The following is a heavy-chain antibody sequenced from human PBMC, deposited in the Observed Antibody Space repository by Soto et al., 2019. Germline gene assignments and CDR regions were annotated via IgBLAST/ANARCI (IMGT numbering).Heavy chain of an antibody. Sequence: SETLSLTCTVSGGSISSYYWSWIRQPPGKGLEWIGYIYYSGSTNYNPSLKSRVTISVDTSKNQFSLKLSSVTAADTAVYYCARVGGDYAFYYYYYYMDVWGKGTTVTVSS. CDR1: GGSISSYY. J-gene: IGHJ6*03. D-gene: IGHD4-17*01. CDR3: ARVGGDYAFYYYYYYMDV. CDR2: IYYSGST. V-gene: IGHV4-59*01.